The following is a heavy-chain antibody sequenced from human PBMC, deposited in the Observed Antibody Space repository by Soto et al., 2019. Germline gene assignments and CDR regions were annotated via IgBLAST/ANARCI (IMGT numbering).Heavy chain of an antibody. J-gene: IGHJ1*01. CDR1: GYTFTSYG. CDR2: ISAYNGNT. D-gene: IGHD2-15*01. Sequence: QVQLVQSGAEVKKPGASVKVSCKASGYTFTSYGISWVRQAPGQGLEWMGWISAYNGNTNYAQKLQGRVTMTTDTSTSTASSELRRLRSDDRAVDYCAKGRVRLGECSAGSCYRLWGQGTLVTVSS. CDR3: AKGRVRLGECSAGSCYRL. V-gene: IGHV1-18*01.